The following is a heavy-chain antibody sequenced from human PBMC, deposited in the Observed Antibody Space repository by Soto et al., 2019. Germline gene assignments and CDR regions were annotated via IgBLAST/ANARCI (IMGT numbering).Heavy chain of an antibody. V-gene: IGHV4-31*03. CDR3: ARVPNYGDYRPVDY. CDR1: GGSISSGGYY. J-gene: IGHJ4*02. D-gene: IGHD4-17*01. Sequence: QVQLQESGPGLVKPSQTLSLTCTVSGGSISSGGYYWSWIRQHPGKGLEWIGYIYYSGSTYYNPSLKSRVTVAVDTSTNQFYLKLSSVTAAATAVYDCARVPNYGDYRPVDYWGQGTLVTVSS. CDR2: IYYSGST.